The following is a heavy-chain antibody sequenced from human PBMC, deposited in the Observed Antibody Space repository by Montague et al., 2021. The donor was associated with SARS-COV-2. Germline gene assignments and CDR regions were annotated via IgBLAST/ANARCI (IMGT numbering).Heavy chain of an antibody. J-gene: IGHJ4*02. CDR2: VSWNSGTI. Sequence: SLRLSCPASGFTFGDYAMHWVRQAPGKGLEWVSGVSWNSGTIGYXDSVKGRFTISRDNAKNSLYLQMNSLRAEDTALYFCAKVAVTKPPYYFDYWGQGTLVTVSS. V-gene: IGHV3-9*01. CDR1: GFTFGDYA. D-gene: IGHD6-19*01. CDR3: AKVAVTKPPYYFDY.